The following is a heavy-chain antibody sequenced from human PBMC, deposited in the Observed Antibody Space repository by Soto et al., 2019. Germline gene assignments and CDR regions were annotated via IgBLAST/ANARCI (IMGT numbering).Heavy chain of an antibody. Sequence: QVQLVQSGAEVKKPGASVKVSCKASGYTFTSYAMHWVRQAPGKRLEWMGWINAGNGNTKYSQKFQGIVTITRDTSASTAYMELSSLRSDDTSVYYCARSIVVVTAADYWGQGTLVTVSS. V-gene: IGHV1-3*01. D-gene: IGHD2-21*02. CDR2: INAGNGNT. CDR1: GYTFTSYA. CDR3: ARSIVVVTAADY. J-gene: IGHJ4*02.